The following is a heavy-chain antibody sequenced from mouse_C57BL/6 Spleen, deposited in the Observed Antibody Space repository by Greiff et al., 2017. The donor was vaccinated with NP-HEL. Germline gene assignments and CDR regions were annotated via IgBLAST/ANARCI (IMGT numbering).Heavy chain of an antibody. CDR1: GYSITSGYD. V-gene: IGHV3-1*01. CDR2: ISYSGST. Sequence: EVKLMESGPGMVKPSQSLSLTCTVTGYSITSGYDWHWIRHLPGNKLEWMGYISYSGSTNYKPSIKSRIPITNDTSKNHFFLKLNSVTTEDTATYYCAREDATYFDYWGQGTTLTVSS. CDR3: AREDATYFDY. D-gene: IGHD1-1*01. J-gene: IGHJ2*01.